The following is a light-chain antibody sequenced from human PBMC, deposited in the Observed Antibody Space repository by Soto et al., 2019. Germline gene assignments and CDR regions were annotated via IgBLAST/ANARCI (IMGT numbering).Light chain of an antibody. CDR3: QQYGSSPQT. Sequence: EIVMTQSPDTLSVSPGERATLSCRASQSVSDNLAWHQQKPGQAPRLLIYGASSRATGIPGRFSGSGSGTDFTLTISRLEPEDFEVYYCQQYGSSPQTFGQGTKVDIK. J-gene: IGKJ1*01. CDR2: GAS. CDR1: QSVSDN. V-gene: IGKV3-20*01.